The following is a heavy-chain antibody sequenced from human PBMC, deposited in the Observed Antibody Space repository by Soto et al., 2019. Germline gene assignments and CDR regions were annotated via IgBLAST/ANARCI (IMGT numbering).Heavy chain of an antibody. J-gene: IGHJ4*02. D-gene: IGHD3-22*01. CDR1: GGTFSSYA. CDR3: ATSSLCITMIVVVIRGPFDY. V-gene: IGHV1-69*13. CDR2: IIPIFGTA. Sequence: SVKVSCKASGGTFSSYAISWVRQAPGQGLEWMGGIIPIFGTANYAQKFQGRVTITADESTSTAYMELSSLRSEDTAVYYCATSSLCITMIVVVIRGPFDYWGQGTLVTVAS.